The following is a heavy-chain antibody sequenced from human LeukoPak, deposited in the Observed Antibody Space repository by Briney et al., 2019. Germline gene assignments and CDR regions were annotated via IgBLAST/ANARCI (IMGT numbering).Heavy chain of an antibody. CDR2: IYHSGKT. J-gene: IGHJ3*02. D-gene: IGHD3-10*01. Sequence: SETLSLTCAVSGGSISSGGYSWSWIRQSPGKGLEWFGYIYHSGKTYYNPYLKSRITISVDNSKNQFSLKLSSVTAADTAVYFCARDRGYYGSGSSGAFDIWGQGTMVTVSS. V-gene: IGHV4-30-2*06. CDR1: GGSISSGGYS. CDR3: ARDRGYYGSGSSGAFDI.